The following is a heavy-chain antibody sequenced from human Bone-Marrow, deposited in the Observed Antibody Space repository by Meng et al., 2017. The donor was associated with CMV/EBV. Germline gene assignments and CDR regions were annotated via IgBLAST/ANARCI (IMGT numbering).Heavy chain of an antibody. V-gene: IGHV1-2*02. CDR2: INPNSGGT. CDR1: GYTFTGYY. J-gene: IGHJ4*02. Sequence: ASVKVSCKASGYTFTGYYMHWVRQAPGQGLEWMGWINPNSGGTNYAQKFQGRVTMTRDTSISTAYMELSRLRSDDTAVYYCARAAVNDFWSGYFVDYWAQGTLVTVPS. D-gene: IGHD3-3*01. CDR3: ARAAVNDFWSGYFVDY.